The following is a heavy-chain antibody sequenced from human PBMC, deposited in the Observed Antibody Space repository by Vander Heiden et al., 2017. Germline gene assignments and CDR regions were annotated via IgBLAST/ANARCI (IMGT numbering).Heavy chain of an antibody. V-gene: IGHV3-7*01. CDR1: GFTVSSYW. Sequence: EVQLVESGGGLVRPGGSLRLSCEAAGFTVSSYWMSWVRQAPGKGLEWVANIKQDGSEKYYVDSVKGRFTISRDNAKNSLYLQMNSLRAEDTAVYYCARGTGGAFDYWGQGTLVTVSS. D-gene: IGHD3-16*01. CDR2: IKQDGSEK. CDR3: ARGTGGAFDY. J-gene: IGHJ4*02.